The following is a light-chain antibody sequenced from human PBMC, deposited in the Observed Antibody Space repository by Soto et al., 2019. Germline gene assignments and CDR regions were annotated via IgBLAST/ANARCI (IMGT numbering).Light chain of an antibody. Sequence: QSVLTQPRSVSGSPGQSVTISCTGTSSDVGGYNYVSWYKQHPGKAPKLMIYDVNKRPSGVPDRFSGSKSGNTASLTISGLQAEDEADYYCCSYAGSSYVFGTGTKLTVL. J-gene: IGLJ1*01. CDR2: DVN. CDR1: SSDVGGYNY. V-gene: IGLV2-11*01. CDR3: CSYAGSSYV.